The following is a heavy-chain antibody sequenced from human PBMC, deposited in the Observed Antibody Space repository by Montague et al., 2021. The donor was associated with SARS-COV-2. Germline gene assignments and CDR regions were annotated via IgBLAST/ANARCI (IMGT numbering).Heavy chain of an antibody. CDR1: GGSLSGYY. V-gene: IGHV4-34*01. J-gene: IGHJ6*02. CDR2: ISHSGST. Sequence: SETLSLTCAVYGGSLSGYYWSWIRQPPGEGLEWIAEISHSGSTSYNPSLKSRVTISIDTSKNQFSLKLNSVTAADTAVYYCARFEYRLLFIASCCGMDVWGQGTTVTVSS. D-gene: IGHD2-2*01. CDR3: ARFEYRLLFIASCCGMDV.